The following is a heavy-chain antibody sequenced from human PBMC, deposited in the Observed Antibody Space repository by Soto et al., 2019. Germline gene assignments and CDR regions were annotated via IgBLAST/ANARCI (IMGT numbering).Heavy chain of an antibody. J-gene: IGHJ6*02. CDR2: ISPRAATT. CDR3: AREARVIVPHTVNADYYYYAMDV. Sequence: SLKVSCKASGDTFSTYPITWMRQAPGQGLEWRGGISPRAATTDYAQKCQGRVTIPADAATRTDDMKLSSLRSEDTAVYYWAREARVIVPHTVNADYYYYAMDVWG. V-gene: IGHV1-69*13. D-gene: IGHD2-21*01. CDR1: GDTFSTYP.